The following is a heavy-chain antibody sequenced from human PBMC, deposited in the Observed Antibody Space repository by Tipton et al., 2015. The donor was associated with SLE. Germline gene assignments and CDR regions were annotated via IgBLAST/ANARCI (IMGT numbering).Heavy chain of an antibody. CDR2: ISAGGGRS. CDR3: AKPSGTVTVDY. D-gene: IGHD1-14*01. CDR1: GFTFGRND. V-gene: IGHV3-23*01. Sequence: SLRLSCAASGFTFGRNDMGWVRQAPGKGLEWVSGISAGGGRSYYADSVRARFTISRDKSKNTLYLQMNSLRAEDTAVYYCAKPSGTVTVDYWGQGTLVTVSS. J-gene: IGHJ4*02.